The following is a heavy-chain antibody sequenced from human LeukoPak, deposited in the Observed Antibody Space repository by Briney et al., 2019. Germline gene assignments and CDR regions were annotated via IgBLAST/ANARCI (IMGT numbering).Heavy chain of an antibody. Sequence: PGGSLRLSCAASGFTFSSYAMSWVRQAPGKGLKWVSAISGGGGSTYYADSVKGRFTISRDNSKNTLYLQMNSLRAEDTAVYYCAKDGYSSSWELNWFDPWGQGTLVTVSS. CDR2: ISGGGGST. CDR3: AKDGYSSSWELNWFDP. CDR1: GFTFSSYA. V-gene: IGHV3-23*01. D-gene: IGHD6-13*01. J-gene: IGHJ5*02.